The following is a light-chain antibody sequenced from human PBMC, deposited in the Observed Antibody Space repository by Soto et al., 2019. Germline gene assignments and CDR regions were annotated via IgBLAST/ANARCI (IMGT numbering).Light chain of an antibody. CDR3: HQYNKWQYT. V-gene: IGKV3-15*01. CDR1: QHVSSN. J-gene: IGKJ2*01. CDR2: RAS. Sequence: EIVMTQSPATLSVSPGGSATLSCRASQHVSSNLAWYRQKPGQPPTLLIYRASTRATGIPATFSGSGSGTEFTLTISSLQSEDFAVYYCHQYNKWQYTFGQGTKLEI.